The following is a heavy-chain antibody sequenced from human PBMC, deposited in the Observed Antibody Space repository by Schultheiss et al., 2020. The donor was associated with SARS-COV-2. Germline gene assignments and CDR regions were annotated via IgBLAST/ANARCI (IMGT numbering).Heavy chain of an antibody. CDR1: GGSISSYY. V-gene: IGHV4-34*01. CDR2: INHSGST. J-gene: IGHJ5*02. CDR3: AISPNYYDSSGYAP. D-gene: IGHD3-22*01. Sequence: GSLRLSCTVSGGSISSYYWSWIRQPPGKGLEWIGEINHSGSTNYNPSLKSRVTISVDTSKNQFSLKLSSVTAADTAVYYCAISPNYYDSSGYAPWPLGTLVTVSS.